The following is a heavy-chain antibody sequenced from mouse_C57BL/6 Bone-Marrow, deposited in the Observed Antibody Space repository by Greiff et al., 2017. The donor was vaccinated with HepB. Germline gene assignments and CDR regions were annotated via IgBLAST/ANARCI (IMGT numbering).Heavy chain of an antibody. V-gene: IGHV14-4*01. D-gene: IGHD2-3*01. Sequence: VQLKQSGAELVRPGASVKLSCTASGFNIKDDYMYWVKQRPEQGLEWIGWIDPENGDTEYASKFQGKATITADTSSNTAYLQLSSLTSEDTAVYYCTTFYDGYYDYWGQGTTLTVSS. J-gene: IGHJ2*01. CDR2: IDPENGDT. CDR3: TTFYDGYYDY. CDR1: GFNIKDDY.